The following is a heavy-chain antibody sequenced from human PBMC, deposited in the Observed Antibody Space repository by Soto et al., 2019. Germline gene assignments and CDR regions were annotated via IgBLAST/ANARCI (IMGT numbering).Heavy chain of an antibody. J-gene: IGHJ3*02. CDR1: GDSVSSNSAT. D-gene: IGHD3-16*01. CDR2: TYYRSRWYN. Sequence: QVQLQQSGPGLVKPSQTLSLTCAISGDSVSSNSATWSWIRQSPSRGLEWLGRTYYRSRWYNDYAPSVTSRITINPDTSKNHFFLQLISVTPEDTAVYYCARERGILSEAVDIWGRGTVVTVSS. CDR3: ARERGILSEAVDI. V-gene: IGHV6-1*02.